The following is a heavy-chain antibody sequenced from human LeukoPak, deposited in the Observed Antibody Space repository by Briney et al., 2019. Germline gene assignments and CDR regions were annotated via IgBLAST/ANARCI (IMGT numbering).Heavy chain of an antibody. Sequence: RAGGSLRLSCAASGFTFSSYAMSWVRQAPGKGLEWVSAISGSGGSTYYADSVKGWFTISRDNSKNTLYLQMNSLRAEDTAVYYCAKGASGYDYEGAFDIWGQGTMVTVSS. D-gene: IGHD5-12*01. CDR1: GFTFSSYA. J-gene: IGHJ3*02. V-gene: IGHV3-23*01. CDR2: ISGSGGST. CDR3: AKGASGYDYEGAFDI.